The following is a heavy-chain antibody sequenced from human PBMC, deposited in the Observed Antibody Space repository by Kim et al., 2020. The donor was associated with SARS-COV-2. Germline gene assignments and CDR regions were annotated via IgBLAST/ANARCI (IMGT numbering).Heavy chain of an antibody. V-gene: IGHV3-23*01. D-gene: IGHD1-26*01. J-gene: IGHJ6*02. CDR1: GFTFSSYA. CDR3: AKDLKSLGAVVYYGMDV. Sequence: GGSLRLSCAASGFTFSSYAMSWVRQAPGKGLEWVSAISGSGGSTYYADSVKGRFTISRDNSKNTLYLQMNSLRAEDTAVYYCAKDLKSLGAVVYYGMDVWGQGTTVTVSS. CDR2: ISGSGGST.